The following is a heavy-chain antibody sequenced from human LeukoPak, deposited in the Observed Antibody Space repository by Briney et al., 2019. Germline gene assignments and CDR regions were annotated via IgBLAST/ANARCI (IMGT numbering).Heavy chain of an antibody. D-gene: IGHD3-16*01. CDR1: GMTSSNHW. J-gene: IGHJ4*02. CDR3: TTGPSYGYEW. CDR2: IKTDGRTT. V-gene: IGHV3-74*01. Sequence: GGSPRLSCAASGMTSSNHWIRSVRRAPGKGLVWGSLIKTDGRTTIYAASVKGRFTISRDNGKSTLYLQMNSLRAEDTAIYYCTTGPSYGYEWWGQGTVVTASS.